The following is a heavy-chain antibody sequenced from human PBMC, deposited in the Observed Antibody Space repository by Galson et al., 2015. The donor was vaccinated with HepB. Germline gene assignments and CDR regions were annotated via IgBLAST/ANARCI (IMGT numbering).Heavy chain of an antibody. V-gene: IGHV6-1*01. CDR1: GDSVSSNSAA. CDR3: ARGVRNYYYGMDV. D-gene: IGHD5/OR15-5a*01. J-gene: IGHJ6*02. Sequence: CAIYGDSVSSNSAAWNWIRQPPSRGLEWLGRTYYRSKWYNDYAVSVKSRITINPDTSKNQFSLQLNSVTPEDTAVYYCARGVRNYYYGMDVWVQGTTVTVSS. CDR2: TYYRSKWYN.